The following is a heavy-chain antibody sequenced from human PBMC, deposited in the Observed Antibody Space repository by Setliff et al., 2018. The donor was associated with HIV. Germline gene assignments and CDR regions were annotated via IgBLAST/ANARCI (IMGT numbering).Heavy chain of an antibody. CDR3: ARDSGNYAFDY. CDR2: IDWDGDK. D-gene: IGHD1-26*01. V-gene: IGHV2-70*04. CDR1: GFSFGISGMR. J-gene: IGHJ4*02. Sequence: SGPSWEPTQTLTLTCTFSGFSFGISGMRINWIRQPPGKALEWLARIDWDGDKFYNASLKTRLTISKDTFKKQVILTVANVDPADTATYYCARDSGNYAFDYWGLGTLVTVSS.